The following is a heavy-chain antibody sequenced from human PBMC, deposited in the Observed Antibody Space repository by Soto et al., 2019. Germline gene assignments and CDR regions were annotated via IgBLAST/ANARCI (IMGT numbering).Heavy chain of an antibody. CDR2: IYYSGST. D-gene: IGHD6-13*01. CDR3: ARFTRQQLALPYNWFDP. CDR1: GGSISSGGYY. J-gene: IGHJ5*02. V-gene: IGHV4-31*03. Sequence: QVQLQESGPGLVKPSQTLSLTCTVSGGSISSGGYYWSWIRQHPGKGLEWIGYIYYSGSTYYNPSLKSRVTISVDTSKNQFSLKLSSVTAADTAVYYCARFTRQQLALPYNWFDPWGQGTLVTVSS.